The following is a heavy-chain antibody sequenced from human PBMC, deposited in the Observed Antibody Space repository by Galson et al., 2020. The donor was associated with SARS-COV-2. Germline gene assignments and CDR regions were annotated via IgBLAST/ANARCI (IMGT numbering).Heavy chain of an antibody. CDR3: ARETDDYTISWYDH. Sequence: QLGESLKISCRASGFTFSSSAMHWVRQAPGKGLEWVAIISYDGTKRYNLDSVKGRFTISRDNSKNTLYLQMDSLTTEDTAVYYCARETDDYTISWYDHWGQGTLVTVSS. CDR2: ISYDGTKR. D-gene: IGHD3-3*01. J-gene: IGHJ5*02. CDR1: GFTFSSSA. V-gene: IGHV3-30*04.